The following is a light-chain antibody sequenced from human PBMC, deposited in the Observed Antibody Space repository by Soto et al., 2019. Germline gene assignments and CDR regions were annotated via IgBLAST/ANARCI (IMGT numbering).Light chain of an antibody. CDR1: QSISIW. CDR2: DAS. V-gene: IGKV1-5*01. Sequence: DIQMTQSPSTLSASVGDRVAITCRASQSISIWLAWYQQKPGKAPNLLIYDASSLDTGVPSRFSGSGSGTEFTLTISSLQPDDFATSYCQQYDNSSGYTFGQGIKLEIK. CDR3: QQYDNSSGYT. J-gene: IGKJ2*01.